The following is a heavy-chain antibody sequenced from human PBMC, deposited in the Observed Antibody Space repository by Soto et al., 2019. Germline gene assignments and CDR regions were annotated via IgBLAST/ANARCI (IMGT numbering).Heavy chain of an antibody. CDR2: IYYSGST. V-gene: IGHV4-59*01. J-gene: IGHJ4*02. D-gene: IGHD5-18*01. Sequence: SDTLSLTCTVSGGSISSYYWSWIRQPPGKGLEWIGYIYYSGSTNYNPSLKSRVTISVDTSKNQFSLKLSSVTAADTAVYYCARERSGTAIVTWGQGTLVT. CDR1: GGSISSYY. CDR3: ARERSGTAIVT.